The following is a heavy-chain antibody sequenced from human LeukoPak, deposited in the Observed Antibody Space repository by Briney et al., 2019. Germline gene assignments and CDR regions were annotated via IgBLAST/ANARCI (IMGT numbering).Heavy chain of an antibody. CDR2: ISSTTNYI. D-gene: IGHD2-2*01. J-gene: IGHJ4*02. V-gene: IGHV3-21*01. CDR3: ARVGYCSSSTCRNYFDY. CDR1: GFPLSGYS. Sequence: GGSLRLSCAASGFPLSGYSMNWVRQAPGKGLEWVSSISSTTNYIYYADSVKGRFTSSRDNGRISLYLQMNRLRAEDTAVYYCARVGYCSSSTCRNYFDYWGQGTLVTVSS.